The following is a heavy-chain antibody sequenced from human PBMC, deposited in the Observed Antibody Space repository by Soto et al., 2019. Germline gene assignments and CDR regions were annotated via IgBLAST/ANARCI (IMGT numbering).Heavy chain of an antibody. Sequence: GGSLRLSCEASGFTFSPYSMHWVRQVPGKGLEWISYISSSGDLKYYAESVRGRFTISRDNFKNILFLQMDSLRDDDTAMYFCARDRSTALGVVAPIDHWGQGTMVTV. CDR1: GFTFSPYS. D-gene: IGHD3-3*01. CDR2: ISSSGDLK. J-gene: IGHJ4*02. CDR3: ARDRSTALGVVAPIDH. V-gene: IGHV3-21*05.